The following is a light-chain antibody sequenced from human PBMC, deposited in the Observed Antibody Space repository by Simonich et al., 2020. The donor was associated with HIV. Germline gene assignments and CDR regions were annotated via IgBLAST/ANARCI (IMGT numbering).Light chain of an antibody. Sequence: DIVMTQSPDSPAVSLGERATINCKSSQNILYNSNNKNYLAWYQQKPGQPPKLLIYWAATRESGVPDRFSASGSGTDFTLTISSLQAEDVAIYYCQQYYSTPPTFGQGTKVEIK. CDR1: QNILYNSNNKNY. CDR3: QQYYSTPPT. V-gene: IGKV4-1*01. J-gene: IGKJ1*01. CDR2: WAA.